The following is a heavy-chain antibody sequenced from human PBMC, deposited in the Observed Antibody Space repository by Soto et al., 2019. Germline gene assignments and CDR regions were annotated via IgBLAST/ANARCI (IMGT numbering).Heavy chain of an antibody. CDR1: GGSISSGGYS. Sequence: SETLSLTCAVSGGSISSGGYSWSWIRQPPGKGLEWIGYIYHSGSTYYNPSLKSRVTISVDTSKNQFSLKLNSVTAADTAVYYCARRADYDSSGYYFLDDWGQGTPVTVSS. CDR2: IYHSGST. J-gene: IGHJ4*02. V-gene: IGHV4-30-2*05. CDR3: ARRADYDSSGYYFLDD. D-gene: IGHD3-22*01.